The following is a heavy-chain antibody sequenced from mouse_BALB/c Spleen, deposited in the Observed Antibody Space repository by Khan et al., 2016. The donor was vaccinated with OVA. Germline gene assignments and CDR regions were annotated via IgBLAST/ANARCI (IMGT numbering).Heavy chain of an antibody. Sequence: VQLQQSGPEVVKPGASVKMSCKASGYTFTSSVMHWVKQKPGQGLEWIGYIYPYNDATKYNEKFSGKATLTSDKSSSTAYMELSSLTSEDSAVYYCAPGDTYYVSFAYWGQGTLVTVSA. V-gene: IGHV1S136*01. J-gene: IGHJ3*01. CDR3: APGDTYYVSFAY. D-gene: IGHD1-1*01. CDR1: GYTFTSSV. CDR2: IYPYNDAT.